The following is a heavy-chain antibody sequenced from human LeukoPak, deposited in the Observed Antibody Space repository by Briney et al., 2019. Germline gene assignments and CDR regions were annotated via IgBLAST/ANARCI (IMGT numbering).Heavy chain of an antibody. Sequence: PSETLSLTSDVSGYSISSGYYWGWIRQPPGKGLEWIGNIYHSGNTYYNASLKSRVTISVDTSKNQFSLKLSSVTAADTAVYYCARQEITIFGVLIPHYFDYWGQGTLVTVSS. V-gene: IGHV4-38-2*01. D-gene: IGHD3-3*01. CDR1: GYSISSGYY. CDR3: ARQEITIFGVLIPHYFDY. J-gene: IGHJ4*02. CDR2: IYHSGNT.